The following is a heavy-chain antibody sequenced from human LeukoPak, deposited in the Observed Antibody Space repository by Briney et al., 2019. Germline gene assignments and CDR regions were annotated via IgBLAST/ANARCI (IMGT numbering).Heavy chain of an antibody. J-gene: IGHJ6*02. CDR3: ARVSSGSYFEGVDV. V-gene: IGHV3-66*01. CDR1: GFTVSSNY. CDR2: IYSGGST. Sequence: GGSLRLSCAASGFTVSSNYMIWVRQAPGKGLEWVSAIYSGGSTYYADSVKGRFIISRDNSKNTLYLQMNSLRVEDTAVYYCARVSSGSYFEGVDVWGQGTTVTVSS. D-gene: IGHD1-26*01.